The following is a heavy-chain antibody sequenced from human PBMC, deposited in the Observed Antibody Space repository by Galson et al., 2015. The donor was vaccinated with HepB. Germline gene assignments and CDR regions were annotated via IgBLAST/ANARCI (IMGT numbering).Heavy chain of an antibody. V-gene: IGHV5-51*01. D-gene: IGHD3-22*01. CDR1: GYSFTSYW. CDR2: IYPGDSDT. Sequence: SGAEVKKPGESLKISCKGSGYSFTSYWIGWVRQMPGKGLEWMGIIYPGDSDTRYSPSFQGQVTISADKSISTAYLQWSSLKASDTAMYYCARHRAPDSSGYYYDAFDIWGQGTMVTVSS. J-gene: IGHJ3*02. CDR3: ARHRAPDSSGYYYDAFDI.